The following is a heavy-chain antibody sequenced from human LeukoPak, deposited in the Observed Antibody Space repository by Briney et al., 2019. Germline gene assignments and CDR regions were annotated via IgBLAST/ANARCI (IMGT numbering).Heavy chain of an antibody. J-gene: IGHJ4*02. CDR2: IYSGGST. CDR3: ATMGYSGYDRDYFDY. Sequence: GGSLRLSCAAPGFTVSSNYMSWVRQAPGKGLEWVSVIYSGGSTYYADSVKGRFTISRDNSKNTLYLQMNSLRAEDTAVYYCATMGYSGYDRDYFDYWGQGTLVTVSS. V-gene: IGHV3-66*01. D-gene: IGHD5-12*01. CDR1: GFTVSSNY.